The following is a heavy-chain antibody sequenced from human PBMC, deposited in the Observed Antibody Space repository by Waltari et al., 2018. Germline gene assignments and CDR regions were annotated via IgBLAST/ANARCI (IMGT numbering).Heavy chain of an antibody. J-gene: IGHJ4*02. Sequence: QAQLQEPGPRLVNPSETLSPTCTVSGYSISTGYYWGCIRQRPGQGLAWNGSIYHGGSTYCNPSLKSRVTISVDTSKNQFSLKLSSVTAADTAVYYCARGIVGDQAQLYYFDYWGQGTLVTVSS. CDR2: IYHGGST. CDR3: ARGIVGDQAQLYYFDY. CDR1: GYSISTGYY. V-gene: IGHV4-38-2*02. D-gene: IGHD1-26*01.